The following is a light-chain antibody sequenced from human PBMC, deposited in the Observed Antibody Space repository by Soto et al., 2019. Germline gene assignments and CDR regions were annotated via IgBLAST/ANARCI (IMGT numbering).Light chain of an antibody. CDR1: QGISSY. CDR2: AAS. CDR3: QQLNSYPIT. V-gene: IGKV1-9*01. J-gene: IGKJ5*01. Sequence: DIQLTQSPSFLSASVGDRVTITCRASQGISSYLSWYQQKPGKAPKLLIYAASTLQSGVPSRFSGSGSGTEFTLTMSSLQPEDCATYYCQQLNSYPITFGQGTRLEIK.